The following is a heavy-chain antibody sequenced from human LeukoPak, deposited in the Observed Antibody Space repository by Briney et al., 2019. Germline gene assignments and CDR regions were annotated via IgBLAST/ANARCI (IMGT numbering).Heavy chain of an antibody. CDR2: IYYSGSA. CDR1: GGSISSYQ. V-gene: IGHV4-59*01. J-gene: IGHJ4*02. Sequence: SETLSLTCTVSGGSISSYQWSWSRQPPGKELEWIGNIYYSGSANYNPSLKSRFIISVDTSKNQFSLKLSPVTAADTAVYYCARVGVDYSGNIIKYFFDYWGQGTLVTVSS. D-gene: IGHD4-23*01. CDR3: ARVGVDYSGNIIKYFFDY.